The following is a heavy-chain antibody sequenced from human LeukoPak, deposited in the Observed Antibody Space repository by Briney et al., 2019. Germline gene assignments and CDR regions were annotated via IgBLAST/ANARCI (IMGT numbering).Heavy chain of an antibody. Sequence: ASVKVSCKASGYTFTSYYMQWVRQAPGQGLEWMEIINPSGGSTSYAQKFQGRVTMTRDTSTSTVYMELSSLRSEDTAVYYCARDLYYYDSSGYYYGGGRLDYWGQGTLVTVSS. CDR3: ARDLYYYDSSGYYYGGGRLDY. V-gene: IGHV1-46*01. CDR1: GYTFTSYY. CDR2: INPSGGST. J-gene: IGHJ4*02. D-gene: IGHD3-22*01.